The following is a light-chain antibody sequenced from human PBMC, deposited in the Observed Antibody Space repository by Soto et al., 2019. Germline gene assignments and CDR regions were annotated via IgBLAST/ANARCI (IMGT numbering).Light chain of an antibody. V-gene: IGKV1-12*01. CDR1: QTITRW. CDR3: HQASSFPYT. Sequence: DIQMTQSPSSVSASVGDRVTITCRASQTITRWLTWYQQKPGNAPKLLIYDASTLESGVPSRFSGTGYGTDCTLTSSSLQPEDFATYYCHQASSFPYTFGKGTKLEIK. CDR2: DAS. J-gene: IGKJ2*01.